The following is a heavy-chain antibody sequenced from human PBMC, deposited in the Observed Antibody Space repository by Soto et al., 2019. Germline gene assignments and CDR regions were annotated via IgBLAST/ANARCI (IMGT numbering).Heavy chain of an antibody. CDR2: IYSFGST. J-gene: IGHJ4*02. CDR1: GGSASPYY. V-gene: IGHV4-59*08. CDR3: ARHKSTVNILDY. D-gene: IGHD4-17*01. Sequence: QVLLQESGPGLVKSSETLSLTCTVSGGSASPYYWSWIRQPPGKGLEWIGYIYSFGSTNYNASLESRVSMSVDTSKNQVSLKLTSVTVADTAVYYCARHKSTVNILDYWGQGTLVTVSS.